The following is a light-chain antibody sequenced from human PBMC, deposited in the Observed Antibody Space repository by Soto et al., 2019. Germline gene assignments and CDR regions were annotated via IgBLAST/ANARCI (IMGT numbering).Light chain of an antibody. CDR3: SSYTSSSTLV. V-gene: IGLV2-14*01. CDR2: DVS. Sequence: QPVLTHPASVSXSHGQWITISCTGTSSDVGGYNYVSWYQQHPGKAPKLMIYDVSNRPSGVSNRFSGSKSGNTASLTISGLQAEDEADYYCSSYTSSSTLVFGTGTKVTVL. J-gene: IGLJ1*01. CDR1: SSDVGGYNY.